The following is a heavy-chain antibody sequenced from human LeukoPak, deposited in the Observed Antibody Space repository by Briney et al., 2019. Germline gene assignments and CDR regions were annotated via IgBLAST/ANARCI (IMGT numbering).Heavy chain of an antibody. D-gene: IGHD4-23*01. CDR1: GGSISSSSYY. V-gene: IGHV4-39*01. CDR2: IYYSGST. Sequence: PSETLSLTCTVSGGSISSSSYYWGWIRQPPGKGLEWIGSIYYSGSTYYNPSLKSRVTISVDTSKNQFSLKLSSVTAADTAVYYCARLLTPNYYGGNGYYFDYWGQGTLVTVSS. CDR3: ARLLTPNYYGGNGYYFDY. J-gene: IGHJ4*02.